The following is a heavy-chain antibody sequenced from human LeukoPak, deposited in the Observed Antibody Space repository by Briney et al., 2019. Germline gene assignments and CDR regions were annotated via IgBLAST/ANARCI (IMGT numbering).Heavy chain of an antibody. CDR1: GFTLSDHY. D-gene: IGHD3-10*02. CDR2: IKQDESQK. CDR3: ARGSLFSPNWFDP. J-gene: IGHJ5*02. V-gene: IGHV3-7*01. Sequence: PGGSLRLSCAVSGFTLSDHYMDWVRQAPGKGLEWVASIKQDESQKFYVDSVKGRFTVSRDNANNLLYLQLNSLRAEDTAVYYCARGSLFSPNWFDPWGQGTPVTVSS.